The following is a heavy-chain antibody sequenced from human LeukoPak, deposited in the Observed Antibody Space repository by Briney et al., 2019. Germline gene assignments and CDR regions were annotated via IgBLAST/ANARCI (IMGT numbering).Heavy chain of an antibody. J-gene: IGHJ1*01. CDR1: GFTFTNYA. D-gene: IGHD3-22*01. V-gene: IGHV3-23*01. CDR3: AKKYYYDSSGYYFQH. CDR2: ISGNGDSA. Sequence: GGSLRLSCAASGFTFTNYAMSWVRQAAGKGLEWVSAISGNGDSAYYAVSVRGRFTISRDNSNNTLYLHMNSLRADDTAVYYCAKKYYYDSSGYYFQHWGQGTLVTVSS.